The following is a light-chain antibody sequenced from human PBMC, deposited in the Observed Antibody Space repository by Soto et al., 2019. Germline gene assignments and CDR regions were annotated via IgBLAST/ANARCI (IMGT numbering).Light chain of an antibody. CDR2: GAS. J-gene: IGKJ2*01. Sequence: EIVLTQSPGTLSLSPGERATLSCRASQSVSSSHLAWYQQIPGQAPRLLIFGASSRATGIPDRFSGSGSGTDFTLTISRLEPEDFAVYYCQHYGSSPPYTFGQGTKLAIK. CDR3: QHYGSSPPYT. CDR1: QSVSSSH. V-gene: IGKV3-20*01.